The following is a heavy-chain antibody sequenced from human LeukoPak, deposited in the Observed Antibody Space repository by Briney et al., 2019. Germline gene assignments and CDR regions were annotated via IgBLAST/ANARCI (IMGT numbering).Heavy chain of an antibody. CDR3: ARENSGSYREFDY. CDR2: IYTSGST. D-gene: IGHD1-26*01. J-gene: IGHJ4*02. Sequence: SETLCLTCTVSGGSISSYYWSWIRQPAGKGLEWIRRIYTSGSTNYNASLKSRVSMSVDTSKNQFSLKLSSVTAADTAVFYCARENSGSYREFDYWGQGTLVTVPS. V-gene: IGHV4-4*07. CDR1: GGSISSYY.